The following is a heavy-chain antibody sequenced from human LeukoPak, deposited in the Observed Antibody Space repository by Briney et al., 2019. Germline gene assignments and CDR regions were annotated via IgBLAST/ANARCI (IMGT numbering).Heavy chain of an antibody. CDR2: IYYSGST. Sequence: PSETLSLTCTVSGGSISSYYWSWIRRPPGKGLEWIGYIYYSGSTNYNPSLKSRVTISVDTSKNQFSLKLSSVTAADTAVYYCASGLRYFGLIDYWGQGTLVTVSS. CDR3: ASGLRYFGLIDY. J-gene: IGHJ4*02. D-gene: IGHD3-9*01. V-gene: IGHV4-59*01. CDR1: GGSISSYY.